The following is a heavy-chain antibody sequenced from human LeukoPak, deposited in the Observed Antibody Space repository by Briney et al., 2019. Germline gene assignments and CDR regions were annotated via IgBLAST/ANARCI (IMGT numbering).Heavy chain of an antibody. D-gene: IGHD4-17*01. V-gene: IGHV4-34*01. CDR2: INHSGST. Sequence: SETLSLTCAVSRWSFIGYYWSWIRQPPGKGLEWIGEINHSGSTNYNPSLKSRVTISVDTSKNQFSLKLSSVTAADTAVYYCAMPLYGEYHPRFVSYWGQGTLVTVSS. CDR3: AMPLYGEYHPRFVSY. CDR1: RWSFIGYY. J-gene: IGHJ4*02.